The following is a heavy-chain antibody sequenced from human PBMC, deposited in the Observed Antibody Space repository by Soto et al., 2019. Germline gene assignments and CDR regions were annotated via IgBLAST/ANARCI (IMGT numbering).Heavy chain of an antibody. Sequence: GGSLRLSCAASGFTFSILAMGWVRQAPGKGLEWVSVIDYSGGTTYYTDSVKGRFIISRDNSKKMLYLQMNSLRAEDTAVYYCAKDATRTSGWYYFDYWGQGAQVTVSS. CDR3: AKDATRTSGWYYFDY. V-gene: IGHV3-23*01. CDR1: GFTFSILA. D-gene: IGHD6-19*01. CDR2: IDYSGGTT. J-gene: IGHJ4*02.